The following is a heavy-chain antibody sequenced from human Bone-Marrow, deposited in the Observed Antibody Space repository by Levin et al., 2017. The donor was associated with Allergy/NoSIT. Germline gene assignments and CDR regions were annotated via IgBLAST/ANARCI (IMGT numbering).Heavy chain of an antibody. D-gene: IGHD3-10*01. Sequence: GGSLRLSCKASGYTFTSYYIHWVRQAPGQGPEWMGWIDPKGGVTKFAQSLQGRVMMTRDTSINTAYMELNRLTSDDTAVYYCARDGQGGMVRGPMDPWGQGTLVIVSS. V-gene: IGHV1-2*02. CDR1: GYTFTSYY. CDR3: ARDGQGGMVRGPMDP. J-gene: IGHJ5*02. CDR2: IDPKGGVT.